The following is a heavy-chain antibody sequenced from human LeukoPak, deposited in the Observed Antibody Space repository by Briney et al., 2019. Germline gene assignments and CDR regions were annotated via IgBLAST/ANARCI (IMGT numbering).Heavy chain of an antibody. V-gene: IGHV3-30-3*01. Sequence: SLRLSCAASGFTFSSYAMHWVRQAPGKGLEWVAVISYDGSNKYYADSVKGRFTISRDNSKNTLYLQMNSLRAEDTAVYYCARGGDIGYGMDVWGQGTTVTVSS. D-gene: IGHD5-12*01. CDR3: ARGGDIGYGMDV. CDR2: ISYDGSNK. CDR1: GFTFSSYA. J-gene: IGHJ6*02.